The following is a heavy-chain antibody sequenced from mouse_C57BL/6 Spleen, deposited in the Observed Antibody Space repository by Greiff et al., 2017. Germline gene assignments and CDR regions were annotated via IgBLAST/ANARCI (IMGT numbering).Heavy chain of an antibody. CDR1: GFTFSSYT. V-gene: IGHV5-9*01. J-gene: IGHJ2*01. CDR2: ISGGGGNT. Sequence: EVMLVESGGGLVKPGGSLKLSCAASGFTFSSYTMSWVRQTPEKRLEWVATISGGGGNTYYPDSVKGRFTISRDNAKNTLYLHMRSLRSEDTALYYCAREDYGSRYFDYWGQGTTLTVSS. D-gene: IGHD1-1*01. CDR3: AREDYGSRYFDY.